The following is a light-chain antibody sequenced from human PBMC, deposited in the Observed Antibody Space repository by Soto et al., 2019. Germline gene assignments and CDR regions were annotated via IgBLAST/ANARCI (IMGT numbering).Light chain of an antibody. V-gene: IGKV1-33*01. J-gene: IGKJ3*01. CDR1: QAVSTY. CDR2: DAS. Sequence: DIQMTQSPSSLSASVGDRVTITCQASQAVSTYLSWYQQKPGKAPKLLIYDASTLETGVPSRFSGSGSGTDFTFTISSLQAEDIATYYCHQYYNLPRTFGPGTKVDIK. CDR3: HQYYNLPRT.